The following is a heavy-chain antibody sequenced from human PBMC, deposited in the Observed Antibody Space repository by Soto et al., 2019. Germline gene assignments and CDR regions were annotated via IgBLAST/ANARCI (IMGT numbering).Heavy chain of an antibody. V-gene: IGHV4-34*01. CDR2: INHTVST. CDR1: GGCCSGYY. J-gene: IGHJ4*02. Sequence: SYALSCNCADYGGCCSGYYWRRLHQPSRKGLEPFREINHTVSTNYNPCRKSRVTIAVDTSKNQFSLKLSSVTAADTAVYYCARSPFLRSGRFSISSSWYRGPSYFRYWPPGTLVTVSS. D-gene: IGHD6-13*01. CDR3: ARSPFLRSGRFSISSSWYRGPSYFRY.